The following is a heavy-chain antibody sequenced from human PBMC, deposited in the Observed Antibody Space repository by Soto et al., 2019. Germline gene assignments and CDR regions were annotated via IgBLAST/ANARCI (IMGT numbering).Heavy chain of an antibody. Sequence: GGSLRLSCAASGFTFSSYWMSWVRQAPGKGLEWVANIKQDGSEKYYVDSVKGRFTISRDNAKNSLYLQMNSLRAEDTAVYYWARLHDYIWGSYRGPFDYWGQGTLVTVSS. CDR1: GFTFSSYW. D-gene: IGHD3-16*02. J-gene: IGHJ4*02. CDR2: IKQDGSEK. CDR3: ARLHDYIWGSYRGPFDY. V-gene: IGHV3-7*01.